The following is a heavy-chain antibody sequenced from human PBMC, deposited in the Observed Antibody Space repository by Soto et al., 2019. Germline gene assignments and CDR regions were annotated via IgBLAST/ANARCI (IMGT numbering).Heavy chain of an antibody. J-gene: IGHJ4*02. V-gene: IGHV4-59*01. CDR3: ARRYGGNFDF. Sequence: QVQLQESGPGLVKPSETLSLTCTVSGGSISSYYWDWIRQPPGKGLEWIGYIYYSGSTNYNPSLKSLVTTSVDTSKNQFSLKLSSVTAADTAVYYCARRYGGNFDFWGQGTLVTVSS. D-gene: IGHD1-26*01. CDR2: IYYSGST. CDR1: GGSISSYY.